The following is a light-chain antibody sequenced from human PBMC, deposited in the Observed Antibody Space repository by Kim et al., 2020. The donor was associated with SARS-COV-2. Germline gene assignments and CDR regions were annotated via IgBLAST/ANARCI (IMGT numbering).Light chain of an antibody. Sequence: GQSVTSSCTGISIGPGGHTHVSWYQCHPGQAPKLIIYEVSERPSGVPDRFSGSKSGNTASLTVSGVQSEDEADYYCLSDAGDYTLVFGGGTQLTVL. CDR2: EVS. CDR1: SIGPGGHTH. J-gene: IGLJ2*01. CDR3: LSDAGDYTLV. V-gene: IGLV2-8*01.